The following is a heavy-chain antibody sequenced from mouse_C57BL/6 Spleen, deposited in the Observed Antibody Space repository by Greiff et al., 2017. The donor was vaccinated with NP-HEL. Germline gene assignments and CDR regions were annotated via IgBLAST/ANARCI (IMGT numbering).Heavy chain of an antibody. V-gene: IGHV1-82*01. CDR3: ARVNSYDALDY. Sequence: QVQLQQSGPVLVQPGASVKMSCKASGYSFTSYCMHWVKQRPGKGLEWIGALYPGDSDTNYNGKFKGKAKLTAVTSASTAYMELSSLTSEDSAVYYCARVNSYDALDYWGQGTSVTVSS. J-gene: IGHJ4*01. CDR1: GYSFTSYC. CDR2: LYPGDSDT.